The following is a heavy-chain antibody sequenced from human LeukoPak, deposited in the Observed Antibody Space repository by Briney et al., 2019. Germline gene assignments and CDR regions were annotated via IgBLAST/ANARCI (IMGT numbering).Heavy chain of an antibody. Sequence: ASVKVSFKASGYTFTIYGISWVRQAPGQGLEWMGWISTYNGNTNYAQKLQGRVTMTTDTSTSTAYMELRSLRSDDTAAYYCARAYRSSEEIDYWGQGTLVTVSS. D-gene: IGHD3-16*02. CDR1: GYTFTIYG. CDR2: ISTYNGNT. CDR3: ARAYRSSEEIDY. J-gene: IGHJ4*02. V-gene: IGHV1-18*01.